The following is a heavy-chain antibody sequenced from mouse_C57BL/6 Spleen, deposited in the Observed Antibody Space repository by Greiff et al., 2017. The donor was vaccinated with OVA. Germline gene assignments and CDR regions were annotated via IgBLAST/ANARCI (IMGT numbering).Heavy chain of an antibody. J-gene: IGHJ1*03. CDR2: IDPETGGT. Sequence: QVHVKQSGAELVRPGASVTLSCKASGYTFTDYEMHWVKQTPVHGLEWIGAIDPETGGTAYNQKFKGKAILTADKSSSTAYMELRSLTSEDSAVYYCTTNWGSSYWYFDVWGTGTTVTVSS. CDR3: TTNWGSSYWYFDV. V-gene: IGHV1-15*01. CDR1: GYTFTDYE. D-gene: IGHD1-1*01.